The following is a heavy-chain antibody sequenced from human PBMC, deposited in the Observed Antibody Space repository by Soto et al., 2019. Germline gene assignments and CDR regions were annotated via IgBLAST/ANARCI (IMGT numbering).Heavy chain of an antibody. D-gene: IGHD4-17*01. V-gene: IGHV3-30*03. Sequence: QVQLVESGGGVVQPGRSLRLSCAASGFTFSSYGMHWVRQAPGKGLEWVAVISYDGSNKYYADSVKGRFTISRDNSKNTLYLQMNSLRAEDTAVYYYAYATTALYYYYYMDVWGKGTTVTVSS. CDR2: ISYDGSNK. CDR3: AYATTALYYYYYMDV. J-gene: IGHJ6*03. CDR1: GFTFSSYG.